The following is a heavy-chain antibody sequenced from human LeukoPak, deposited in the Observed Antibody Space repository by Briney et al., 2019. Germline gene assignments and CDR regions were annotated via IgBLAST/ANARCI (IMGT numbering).Heavy chain of an antibody. CDR1: GSTFSSSA. D-gene: IGHD6-13*01. CDR3: ARDRSSSWYYFDFDY. Sequence: GGSLRLSCAASGSTFSSSAMHWVRQAPGKGLEWVAIISYDGSNKYCADSVKGRFTISRDNSRNTLYLQMNSLRAEDTAVYYCARDRSSSWYYFDFDYWGQGTLVTVSS. J-gene: IGHJ4*02. V-gene: IGHV3-30-3*01. CDR2: ISYDGSNK.